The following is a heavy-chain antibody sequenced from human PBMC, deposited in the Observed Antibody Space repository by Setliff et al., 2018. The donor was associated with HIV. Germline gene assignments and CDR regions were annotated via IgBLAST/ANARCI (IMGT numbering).Heavy chain of an antibody. CDR3: ARTQYRTTWPGNY. CDR2: ISVYTEYT. D-gene: IGHD1-7*01. V-gene: IGHV1-18*04. J-gene: IGHJ4*02. CDR1: GFIFNNFG. Sequence: GASVKVSCKTSGFIFNNFGITWVRQAPGQGLEWVAWISVYTEYTYYAPKFLGRVTMSTDTSTSTVDMELRGLGADDTAVYYCARTQYRTTWPGNYWGQGTLVTAPQ.